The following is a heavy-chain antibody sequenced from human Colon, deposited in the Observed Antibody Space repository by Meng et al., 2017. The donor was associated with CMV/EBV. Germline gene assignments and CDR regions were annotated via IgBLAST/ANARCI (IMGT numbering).Heavy chain of an antibody. D-gene: IGHD3-10*01. J-gene: IGHJ5*02. CDR3: ATGGSPFFNP. V-gene: IGHV1-18*01. CDR2: ISANNGNT. Sequence: QSVQSQTEVKKPGDSVKVSCKASGNTLSTYVISWVRQAPGQGLEWMGWISANNGNTNYGKKFQGRVTMTTDTSTNTAYMELRSLRSDDTAVYYCATGGSPFFNPWGQGTLVTVSS. CDR1: GNTLSTYV.